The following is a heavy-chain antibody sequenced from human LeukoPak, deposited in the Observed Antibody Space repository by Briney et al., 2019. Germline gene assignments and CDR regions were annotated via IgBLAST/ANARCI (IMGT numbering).Heavy chain of an antibody. D-gene: IGHD5-18*01. CDR1: GGTFSSYA. V-gene: IGHV1-69*13. CDR3: ATKGADTAMVWAGYYYYYMDV. CDR2: IIPIFGTA. Sequence: GASVKVSCKASGGTFSSYAISWVRQAPGQGLEWMGGIIPIFGTANYAQKFQGRVTITADESTSTAYMELSSLRSEDTAVYYCATKGADTAMVWAGYYYYYMDVWGKGTTVTISS. J-gene: IGHJ6*03.